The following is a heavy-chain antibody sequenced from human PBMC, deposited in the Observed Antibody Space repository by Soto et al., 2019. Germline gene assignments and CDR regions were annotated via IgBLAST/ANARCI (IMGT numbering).Heavy chain of an antibody. CDR3: AKDKGVFNWATSYFDY. V-gene: IGHV3-30*18. CDR2: TSYSVNNE. CDR1: RSTFSNYA. D-gene: IGHD1-1*01. Sequence: GRSMRLSCAPSRSTFSNYAMHWVRQAPGKGLEWVALTSYSVNNEYYSDSVKGRFSISRDNTKNTLFLQMNSSRPEDTAVYYCAKDKGVFNWATSYFDYWGKGALVTVSS. J-gene: IGHJ4*02.